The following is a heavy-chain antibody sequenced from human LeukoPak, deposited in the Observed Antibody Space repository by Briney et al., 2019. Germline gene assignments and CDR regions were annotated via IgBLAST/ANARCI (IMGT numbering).Heavy chain of an antibody. Sequence: SETLSLTCTVSGDFYSDYYWNWIRQAPGKGLEWIGYIYSTGTTNYNPSLESRATDSLDTSRKQFSLRLSSVTAADSAVYYCATLTSSWRYYFDYWGRGIPVTVSS. J-gene: IGHJ4*02. CDR1: GDFYSDYY. CDR2: IYSTGTT. V-gene: IGHV4-4*09. D-gene: IGHD6-13*01. CDR3: ATLTSSWRYYFDY.